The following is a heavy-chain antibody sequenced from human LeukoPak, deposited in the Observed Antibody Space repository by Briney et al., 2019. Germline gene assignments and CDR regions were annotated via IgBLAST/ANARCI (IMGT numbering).Heavy chain of an antibody. D-gene: IGHD1-26*01. CDR3: ARAGQRELLEFAFDI. V-gene: IGHV1-2*02. Sequence: ASVKVSCKASGYTFTGYYMHWVRQAPGQGLEWMGWINPNSGGTNYAQKFQGRVTMTRDTSISTAYMELSRLRSDDTAVYYCARAGQRELLEFAFDIWGQGTMVTVSS. J-gene: IGHJ3*02. CDR2: INPNSGGT. CDR1: GYTFTGYY.